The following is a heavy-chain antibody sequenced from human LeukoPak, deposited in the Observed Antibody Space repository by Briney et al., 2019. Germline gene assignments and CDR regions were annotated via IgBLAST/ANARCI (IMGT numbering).Heavy chain of an antibody. CDR1: GGSISSYY. CDR3: ARDSLAVAPTFDY. J-gene: IGHJ4*02. V-gene: IGHV4-4*07. D-gene: IGHD6-19*01. Sequence: SETLSLTCTVSGGSISSYYWTWIRQPAGKGLDWIGRIYSSGSTNYNPSLKSRVTMSVDTSKNQFPLKMSSVTAADTAVYYCARDSLAVAPTFDYWGQGTLVTVSS. CDR2: IYSSGST.